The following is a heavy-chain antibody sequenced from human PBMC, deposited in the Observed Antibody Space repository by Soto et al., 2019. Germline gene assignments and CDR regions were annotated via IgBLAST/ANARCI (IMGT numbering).Heavy chain of an antibody. J-gene: IGHJ4*02. CDR2: INPNSGGT. CDR1: GYTFTAYY. CDR3: AVDSGYEANFDS. V-gene: IGHV1-2*04. D-gene: IGHD5-12*01. Sequence: ASVKVSCKASGYTFTAYYIHWVRQAPGQGLEWMGWINPNSGGTKYAQKFQSWVTMTRDTSISTAYMELTRLRSDDTAIYYCAVDSGYEANFDSWGQGTLVTVSS.